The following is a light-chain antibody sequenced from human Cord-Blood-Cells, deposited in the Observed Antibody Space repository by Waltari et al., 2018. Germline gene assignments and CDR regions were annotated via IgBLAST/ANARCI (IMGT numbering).Light chain of an antibody. V-gene: IGLV2-14*01. J-gene: IGLJ3*02. CDR2: DVS. CDR3: SSYTSSSTLV. Sequence: QSALTQPASVSGSPGLSITIPCPGTSSDVAGYNYVSWYQQHPGKAPNLMIYDVSNRPSGVSNRFSGSKSGNTASLTISALQAEDEADYYCSSYTSSSTLVFGGGTKLTVL. CDR1: SSDVAGYNY.